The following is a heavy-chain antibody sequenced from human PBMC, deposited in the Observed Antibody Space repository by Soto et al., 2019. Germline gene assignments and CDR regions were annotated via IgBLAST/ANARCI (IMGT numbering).Heavy chain of an antibody. Sequence: QVQLVQSGAEVKKPGASVKVSCKASGYTFTSYGISWVRQAPGQGLEWMGWISAYNGNTNYAQKLQGRVTMTTDTSTSTAYMELRSMRSDDTAVYYCARGSGSYLQTSYYYYGMDVWGQGTTVTVSS. CDR2: ISAYNGNT. V-gene: IGHV1-18*01. CDR1: GYTFTSYG. CDR3: ARGSGSYLQTSYYYYGMDV. J-gene: IGHJ6*02. D-gene: IGHD3-10*01.